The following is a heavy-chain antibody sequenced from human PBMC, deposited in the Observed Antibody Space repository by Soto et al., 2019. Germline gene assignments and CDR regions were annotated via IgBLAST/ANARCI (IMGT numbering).Heavy chain of an antibody. Sequence: GGSLRLSCAASGFTFSSYWMHWVRQAPGKGLVWVSRINSDGSSTSYADSVKGRFTISRDNAKNTLYLQMNSLRAEDTAVYYCAWPATMIGKIDYWGQGTLVTVSS. CDR3: AWPATMIGKIDY. J-gene: IGHJ4*02. CDR1: GFTFSSYW. V-gene: IGHV3-74*01. D-gene: IGHD3-22*01. CDR2: INSDGSST.